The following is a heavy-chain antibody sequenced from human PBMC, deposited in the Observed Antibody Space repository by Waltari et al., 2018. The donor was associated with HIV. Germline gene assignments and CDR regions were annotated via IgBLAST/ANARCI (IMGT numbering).Heavy chain of an antibody. D-gene: IGHD2-15*01. V-gene: IGHV4-39*07. Sequence: QLQLQESGPGLVKPSETLSLTCTVSGGSISSSSYYWGWIRQPPGKGLEWIGSSYYRGSTYYNPSLKSRVTISVDTSKNQFSLKLSSVTAADTAVYYCARDGRGLKVRVDGPDWFDPWGQGTLVTVSS. J-gene: IGHJ5*02. CDR2: SYYRGST. CDR3: ARDGRGLKVRVDGPDWFDP. CDR1: GGSISSSSYY.